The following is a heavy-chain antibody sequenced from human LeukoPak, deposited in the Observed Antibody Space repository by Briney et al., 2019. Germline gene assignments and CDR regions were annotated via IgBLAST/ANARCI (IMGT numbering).Heavy chain of an antibody. Sequence: GGSLRLSCAASGFTFSSYGMHWVRQAPGKGLEWVAVISYDGSSKYYTDSVKGRFTVSRDNSKNTLYLQMNSLRAEDTAVYYSAKAAAASGSYTIDYWGQGTLVTVSS. CDR2: ISYDGSSK. V-gene: IGHV3-30*18. CDR1: GFTFSSYG. J-gene: IGHJ4*02. CDR3: AKAAAASGSYTIDY. D-gene: IGHD1-26*01.